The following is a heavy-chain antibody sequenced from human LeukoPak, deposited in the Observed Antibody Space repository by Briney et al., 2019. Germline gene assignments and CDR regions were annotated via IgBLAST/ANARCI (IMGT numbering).Heavy chain of an antibody. D-gene: IGHD3-16*02. CDR1: GGSLSSSNW. J-gene: IGHJ5*02. CDR3: ARGRDYVWGSYRQGFDP. CDR2: IYHSGST. V-gene: IGHV4-4*02. Sequence: SGTLSLTCAVSGGSLSSSNWWSWVRQPPGKGLEWIGEIYHSGSTNYNPSLKSRVTISVDKSKNQFSLKLSSVTAADTAVYYCARGRDYVWGSYRQGFDPWGQGTLVTVSS.